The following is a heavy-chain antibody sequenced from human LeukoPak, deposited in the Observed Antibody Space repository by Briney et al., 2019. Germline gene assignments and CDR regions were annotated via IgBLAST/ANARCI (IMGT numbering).Heavy chain of an antibody. CDR3: ARGNAI. CDR1: GDSISSGDYY. J-gene: IGHJ4*02. CDR2: IYFTGTT. Sequence: SETLSLTCTVSGDSISSGDYYWTWIRQPPGKGLEWIGYIYFTGTTYYNPSLKSRVTISLDTSKNQFFLNLNSVTAADTALYYCARGNAIWGQGTLVTVSS. V-gene: IGHV4-30-4*02.